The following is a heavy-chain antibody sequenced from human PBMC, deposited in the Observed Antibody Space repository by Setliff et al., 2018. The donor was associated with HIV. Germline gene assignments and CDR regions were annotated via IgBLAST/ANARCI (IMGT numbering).Heavy chain of an antibody. D-gene: IGHD5-12*01. CDR3: ARGWLQFGWFDP. Sequence: SETLSLTCTVSGGPITTSSYYWGWIRQPPGKGLEWIGGIYYSGSTYYNPSLKRRVTISVDTSKNQISLKLRSVTAADTAVYYCARGWLQFGWFDPWGQGTLVTVSS. J-gene: IGHJ5*02. V-gene: IGHV4-39*07. CDR1: GGPITTSSYY. CDR2: IYYSGST.